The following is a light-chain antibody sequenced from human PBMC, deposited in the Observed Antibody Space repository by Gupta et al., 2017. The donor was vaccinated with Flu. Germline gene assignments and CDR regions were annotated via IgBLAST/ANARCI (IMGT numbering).Light chain of an antibody. J-gene: IGLJ2*01. CDR3: YSTDNSGNHRGV. CDR2: EDN. Sequence: SYELTQPPSVSVSPGQTARITCSGAALPKKYAYWYQQKSGQAPVLVIYEDNKRPSGIPERFSGSSSGTMATLTISGAQVEDEADYYCYSTDNSGNHRGVFGGGTKLTVL. CDR1: ALPKKY. V-gene: IGLV3-10*01.